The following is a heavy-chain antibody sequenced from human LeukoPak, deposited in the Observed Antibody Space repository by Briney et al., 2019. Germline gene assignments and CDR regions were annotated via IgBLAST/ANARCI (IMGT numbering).Heavy chain of an antibody. V-gene: IGHV3-48*01. CDR2: ISSSSRTI. CDR1: GFTFSSYN. Sequence: QTGGSLRLSCAASGFTFSSYNMNWVRQAPGKGLEWVSYISSSSRTIYYADSVKGRFTISRDNAKNSLYLQMNSLRAEDTAIYYCARVMYSKSYRWFDIWGQGTQVTVST. J-gene: IGHJ5*02. CDR3: ARVMYSKSYRWFDI. D-gene: IGHD1-26*01.